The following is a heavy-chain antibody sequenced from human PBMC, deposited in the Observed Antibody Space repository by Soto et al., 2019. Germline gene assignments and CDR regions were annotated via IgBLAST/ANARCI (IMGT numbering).Heavy chain of an antibody. CDR1: GFTFSSYA. D-gene: IGHD2-2*01. V-gene: IGHV3-64*01. J-gene: IGHJ6*02. CDR2: ISSNGGST. CDR3: ARGGGGCSSTSCSPRGGWYYYYYGMDV. Sequence: GGSLRLSCAASGFTFSSYAMHWVRQAPGKGLEYVSAISSNGGSTYYANSVKGRFTISRDNSKNTLYLQMGSLRAEDMAVYYCARGGGGCSSTSCSPRGGWYYYYYGMDVWGQGPTVTVSS.